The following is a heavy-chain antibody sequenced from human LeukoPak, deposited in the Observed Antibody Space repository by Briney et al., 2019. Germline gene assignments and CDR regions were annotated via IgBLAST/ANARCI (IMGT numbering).Heavy chain of an antibody. CDR3: ARDRLATGGMDV. J-gene: IGHJ6*02. CDR2: INHSGST. Sequence: PSETLSLTCAVYGGSFSGYYWSWIRQPPGKGLEWIGEINHSGSTHYNPSLKSRVTISVDKAKNQFSLKMRSVTAADTAVYYCARDRLATGGMDVWGQGTTVTVSS. D-gene: IGHD1-26*01. V-gene: IGHV4-34*09. CDR1: GGSFSGYY.